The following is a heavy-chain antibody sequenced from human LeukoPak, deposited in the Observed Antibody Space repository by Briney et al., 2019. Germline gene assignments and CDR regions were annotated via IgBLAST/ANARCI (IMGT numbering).Heavy chain of an antibody. Sequence: PGGSLRLSCAASGFTFSSYWMHWVRQTPGKGLVWVSRINIDGSNTRYADSVKGRFTISRDNAKNTLYLQMNSQRAEDTAVYYCARGTRGSNSFDYWGQGTLVTVSS. V-gene: IGHV3-74*01. CDR3: ARGTRGSNSFDY. CDR1: GFTFSSYW. CDR2: INIDGSNT. D-gene: IGHD1-26*01. J-gene: IGHJ4*02.